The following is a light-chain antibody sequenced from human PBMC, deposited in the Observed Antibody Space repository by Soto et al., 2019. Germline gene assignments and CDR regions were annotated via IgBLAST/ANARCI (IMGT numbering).Light chain of an antibody. Sequence: QSALTQPASASGSPGQSVTISCTGTSSDVGGYIFVSWYQQHPGKAPKLMIYDVNKRPAGVPDRFSGSKSDNTASLTVSGLQAEDEADYYCVSYAGATYGFGTGTKVTVL. CDR2: DVN. J-gene: IGLJ1*01. CDR3: VSYAGATYG. V-gene: IGLV2-8*01. CDR1: SSDVGGYIF.